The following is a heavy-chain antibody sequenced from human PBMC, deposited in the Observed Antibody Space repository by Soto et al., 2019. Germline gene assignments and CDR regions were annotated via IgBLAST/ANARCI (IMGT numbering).Heavy chain of an antibody. CDR2: IWYDGSNK. J-gene: IGHJ6*02. CDR3: AREIEMATILAIFSGNYYYYGMDV. CDR1: GFTFSSYG. Sequence: GGSLRLSCAAAGFTFSSYGMHWVRPAPGKGLEWVAVIWYDGSNKYYADSVKGRFTISRDNSKNTLYLQMNSLRAEDTAVYYCAREIEMATILAIFSGNYYYYGMDVWGQGTTVTVSS. V-gene: IGHV3-33*01. D-gene: IGHD5-12*01.